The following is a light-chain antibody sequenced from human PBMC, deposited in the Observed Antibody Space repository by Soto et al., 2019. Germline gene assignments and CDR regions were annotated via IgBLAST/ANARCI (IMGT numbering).Light chain of an antibody. V-gene: IGLV1-51*01. J-gene: IGLJ2*01. CDR2: DNY. CDR3: ETWDTSLSAVL. CDR1: SYNIGNNF. Sequence: QSVLTQPPSVSAAPGQKVTISCSGNSYNIGNNFVSWYLQPPGAAPKLLIYDNYKRPSGIPDRFSGFKSGTSATLGITGLQTGDEADYYCETWDTSLSAVLFGGGTKLTVL.